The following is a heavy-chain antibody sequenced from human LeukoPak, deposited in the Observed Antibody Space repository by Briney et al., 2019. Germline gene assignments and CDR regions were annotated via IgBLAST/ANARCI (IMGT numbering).Heavy chain of an antibody. J-gene: IGHJ5*02. V-gene: IGHV3-30*18. Sequence: PGGSLSLSCAVSVFTLCTYGMHCVRQAPGKGLEWVAMFSYYGNSKQYAELVKGRFNISRDYSKTILYLQMNRLRTEDTACYYCAKDLYGSGWYKYFDPWGQGALVTVSS. CDR2: FSYYGNSK. D-gene: IGHD6-19*01. CDR1: VFTLCTYG. CDR3: AKDLYGSGWYKYFDP.